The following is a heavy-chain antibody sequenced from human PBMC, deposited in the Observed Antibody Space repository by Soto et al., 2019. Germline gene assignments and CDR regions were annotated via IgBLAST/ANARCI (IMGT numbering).Heavy chain of an antibody. V-gene: IGHV3-33*08. D-gene: IGHD1-26*01. CDR2: IRYDGSDE. J-gene: IGHJ4*02. Sequence: QVQLVESGGGVVQPGGSLRLSCAFSASIFKGHGMHWVRQAPGKGLEWVAIIRYDGSDEHYGDSVKGRFTISRDNSKNMLYLQMNSLRAEDTAVYYCARDGVGATTFFGFLDYWGQGTLVTVSS. CDR3: ARDGVGATTFFGFLDY. CDR1: ASIFKGHG.